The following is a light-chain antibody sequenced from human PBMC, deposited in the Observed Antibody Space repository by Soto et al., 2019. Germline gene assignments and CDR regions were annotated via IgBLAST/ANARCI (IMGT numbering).Light chain of an antibody. V-gene: IGLV2-14*03. CDR3: SSYTSSSTHV. J-gene: IGLJ1*01. CDR2: DVS. Sequence: QSALTQPASVSGSPGQSITISCTGTSSDVGAYNFVSWYQQHPGKVPKLMIFDVSSRPSGVSDRGSGSKSGNTASLTISGLQAEDEGDYYCSSYTSSSTHVFGSGTKVTVL. CDR1: SSDVGAYNF.